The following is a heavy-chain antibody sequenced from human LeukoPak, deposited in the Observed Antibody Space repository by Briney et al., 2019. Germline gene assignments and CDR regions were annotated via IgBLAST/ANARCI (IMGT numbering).Heavy chain of an antibody. CDR1: GFTFSSYA. D-gene: IGHD6-6*01. J-gene: IGHJ4*02. Sequence: GGSLRLSCAASGFTFSSYAISWVRQAPGKGLEWVSSISGSGGSTYYADSVKGRFTISRDNSKNTLYLQMNSLRAEDTAVYYCAKDRATARPLGYFDYWGQGTLVTVSS. CDR3: AKDRATARPLGYFDY. V-gene: IGHV3-23*01. CDR2: ISGSGGST.